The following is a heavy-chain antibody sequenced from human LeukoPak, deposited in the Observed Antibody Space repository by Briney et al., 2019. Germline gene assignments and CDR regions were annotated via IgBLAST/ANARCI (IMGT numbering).Heavy chain of an antibody. CDR2: ISGSGGST. Sequence: GGSLRLSCAASGFTFSSYAMSWVRQAPGKGVEWVSAISGSGGSTYYADSVQGRFTISRDNSKNTMYLQMNSLSAEDTAVYYCAKTMTTVVTHLDYWGQGTLVTVSS. CDR1: GFTFSSYA. V-gene: IGHV3-23*01. J-gene: IGHJ4*02. D-gene: IGHD4-23*01. CDR3: AKTMTTVVTHLDY.